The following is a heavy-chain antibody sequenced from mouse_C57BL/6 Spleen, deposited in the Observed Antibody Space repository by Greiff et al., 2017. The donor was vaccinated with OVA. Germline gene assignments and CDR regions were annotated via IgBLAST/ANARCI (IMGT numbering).Heavy chain of an antibody. CDR1: GYTFTSYW. CDR2: IYPSDSET. J-gene: IGHJ4*01. Sequence: QVQLQQPGAELVRPGSSVKLSCKASGYTFTSYWMDWVKQRPGQGLEWIGNIYPSDSETHYNQKFKDKATLTVDKSSSTAYMQLSSLTSEDSAVYYCARRSRLDYAMDYWGQGTSVTVSS. CDR3: ARRSRLDYAMDY. V-gene: IGHV1-61*01.